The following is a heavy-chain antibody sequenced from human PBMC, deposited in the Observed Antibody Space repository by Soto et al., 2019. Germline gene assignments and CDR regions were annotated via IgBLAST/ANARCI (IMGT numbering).Heavy chain of an antibody. CDR3: ARDSGGDYHNYYMDV. CDR2: IWYDGSNK. D-gene: IGHD4-17*01. Sequence: QVQLVESGGGVVQPGRSLRLSCAASGFTFSTYAMHWVRQAPGKGLEWVAIIWYDGSNKNSADSVKGRFTISRDNSKNTLFLQMNSLRAEDTAVYYRARDSGGDYHNYYMDVWGKGTTVTVSS. J-gene: IGHJ6*03. V-gene: IGHV3-33*01. CDR1: GFTFSTYA.